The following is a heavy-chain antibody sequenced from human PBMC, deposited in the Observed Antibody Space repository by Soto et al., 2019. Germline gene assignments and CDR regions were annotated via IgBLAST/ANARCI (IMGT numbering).Heavy chain of an antibody. CDR1: GGPISSYY. D-gene: IGHD6-13*01. V-gene: IGHV4-59*08. Sequence: PSETLSLTCPVSGGPISSYYWSLIPQPPGKGLEWIGYIYYSGSTNYNPSLKSRVTISVDTSKNQFSLKLSSVTAADTAVYYCARLGSSSWYGSGYYYYYMDVWGKGTTVTVSS. CDR3: ARLGSSSWYGSGYYYYYMDV. CDR2: IYYSGST. J-gene: IGHJ6*03.